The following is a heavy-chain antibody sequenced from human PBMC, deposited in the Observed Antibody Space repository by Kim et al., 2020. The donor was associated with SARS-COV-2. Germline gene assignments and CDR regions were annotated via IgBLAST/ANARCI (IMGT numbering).Heavy chain of an antibody. D-gene: IGHD4-17*01. J-gene: IGHJ1*01. V-gene: IGHV4-4*09. Sequence: YTPSLKRRVTISVDTSKNQCSLKLSSVTAADTAVYYCATYYGGNSAYFQHWGQGTLVTVSS. CDR3: ATYYGGNSAYFQH.